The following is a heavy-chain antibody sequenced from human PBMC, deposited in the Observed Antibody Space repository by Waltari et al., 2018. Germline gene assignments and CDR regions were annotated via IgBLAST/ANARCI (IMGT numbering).Heavy chain of an antibody. CDR2: ISDSGVVT. J-gene: IGHJ4*02. CDR3: ARHLYSIDYLELDN. Sequence: EGHLLESGGGLVQPGGSLRLACLASGFTVIDYAMSWVRPGPGKGLEWVSGISDSGVVTKYADSVKGRFTVSRDNSKNTLYLQLNSLRAEDTAVYYCARHLYSIDYLELDNWGQGTLVTVSS. CDR1: GFTVIDYA. D-gene: IGHD3-22*01. V-gene: IGHV3-23*01.